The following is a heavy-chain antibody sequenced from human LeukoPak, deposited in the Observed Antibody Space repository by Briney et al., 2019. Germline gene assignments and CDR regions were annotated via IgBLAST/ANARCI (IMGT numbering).Heavy chain of an antibody. CDR3: ARHLKTGIATAGTAYYGMDA. D-gene: IGHD6-13*01. J-gene: IGHJ6*02. CDR1: GGSFSGYY. CDR2: INHSGST. Sequence: SETLSLTCAVYGGSFSGYYWSWIRQPPGKGLEWIGEINHSGSTNYNPSLQSRVTISVDTSKNQFSLKLSSVTAADTAVYYCARHLKTGIATAGTAYYGMDAWGQGTTVTVSS. V-gene: IGHV4-34*01.